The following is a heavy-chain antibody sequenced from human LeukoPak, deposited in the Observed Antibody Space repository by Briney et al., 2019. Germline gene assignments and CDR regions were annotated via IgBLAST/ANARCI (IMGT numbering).Heavy chain of an antibody. CDR2: IYCSRST. CDR3: ARHGDHYDVRTGYDY. D-gene: IGHD3-10*02. V-gene: IGHV4-59*08. CDR1: VGAIRTVY. Sequence: SQTPSLTCTVSVGAIRTVYCTWIRRSPSPRLRDIGYIYCSRSTNYNPSLKSRVTIAVDPSMHQFSLKLTSVTAADTAVYYCARHGDHYDVRTGYDYWGQGTLVTVSS. J-gene: IGHJ4*02.